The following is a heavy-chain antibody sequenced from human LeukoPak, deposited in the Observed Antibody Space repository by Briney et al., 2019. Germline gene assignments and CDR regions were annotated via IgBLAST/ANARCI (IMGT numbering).Heavy chain of an antibody. D-gene: IGHD3-22*01. CDR2: INSDGRTT. Sequence: GGSLRLSCAASGFTFSNNWMHWIRQAPGKGLVWVSRINSDGRTTTYADSVKGRFTISRDNANNTLYLQMNSLRAEDTAVYYCAMIKEGWGQGTLVTVSS. CDR1: GFTFSNNW. CDR3: AMIKEG. V-gene: IGHV3-74*01. J-gene: IGHJ4*02.